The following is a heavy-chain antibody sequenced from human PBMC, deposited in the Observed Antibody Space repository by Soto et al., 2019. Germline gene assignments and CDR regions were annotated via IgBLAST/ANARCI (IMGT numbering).Heavy chain of an antibody. CDR2: IYYSGST. V-gene: IGHV4-59*01. J-gene: IGHJ6*02. Sequence: PSETLSLTWAVSGGYCWSWIRQPPGKGLEWIGYIYYSGSTNYNPSLKSRVTISVDTSKNQFSLKLNSVTAADTAVYYCARVMVRGASYYYFGMDVWGQGTTVTVSS. CDR1: GGYC. D-gene: IGHD3-10*01. CDR3: ARVMVRGASYYYFGMDV.